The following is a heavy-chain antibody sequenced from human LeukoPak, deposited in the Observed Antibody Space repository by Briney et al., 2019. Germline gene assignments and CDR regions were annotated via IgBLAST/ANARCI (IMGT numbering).Heavy chain of an antibody. CDR2: IGTSSTTI. V-gene: IGHV3-48*04. D-gene: IGHD7-27*01. CDR1: GFTFSSHT. CDR3: AKDISLTGDNAFDI. J-gene: IGHJ3*02. Sequence: GGSLRLSCAASGFTFSSHTMNWVRQPPGKGLEWVSNIGTSSTTIYYADSVKGRFTISRDNAKNSLYLQINSLRAEDMALYYCAKDISLTGDNAFDIWGQGTMVTVSS.